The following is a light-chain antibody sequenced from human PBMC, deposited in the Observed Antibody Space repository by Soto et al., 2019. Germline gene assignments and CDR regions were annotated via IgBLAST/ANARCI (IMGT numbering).Light chain of an antibody. V-gene: IGLV2-14*01. CDR2: DVS. J-gene: IGLJ1*01. CDR1: TSDIGGYYF. Sequence: QSVLTQPASVPGSLGQPITISSIGTTSDIGGYYFVSWYQQTPGKAPKLMIYDVSNRPSGVSNRFSGFKSGNTASLTISGLQAEDEADYYCSSYRSSNTPFVFGTGTKVTVL. CDR3: SSYRSSNTPFV.